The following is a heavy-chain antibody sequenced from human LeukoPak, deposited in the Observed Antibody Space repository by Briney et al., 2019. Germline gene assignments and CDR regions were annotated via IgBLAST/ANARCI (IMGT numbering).Heavy chain of an antibody. CDR1: GFTFSSYG. Sequence: GRSLRLSCAASGFTFSSYGMHWVRQAPGKGLEWVAVIWYDGSNKYYADSVKGRFTISRDNSKNTLYLQMNSLRAEDTAVYYCARRSYSSGWAERWGQGTVVTVSS. V-gene: IGHV3-33*01. CDR2: IWYDGSNK. D-gene: IGHD6-19*01. CDR3: ARRSYSSGWAER. J-gene: IGHJ4*02.